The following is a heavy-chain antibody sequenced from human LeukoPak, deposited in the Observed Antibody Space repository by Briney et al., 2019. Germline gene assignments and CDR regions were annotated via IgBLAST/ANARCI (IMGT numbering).Heavy chain of an antibody. J-gene: IGHJ5*02. CDR2: IIPIFGTA. D-gene: IGHD1-26*01. Sequence: ASVKVSCKASGGTFSSYAISWVRQAPGQGLEWMGGIIPIFGTANYAQKSQGRVTITTDESTSTAYMELSSLRSEDTAVYYCARVFPYSGSYYEGVSGNWFDPWGQGTLVTVSS. V-gene: IGHV1-69*05. CDR3: ARVFPYSGSYYEGVSGNWFDP. CDR1: GGTFSSYA.